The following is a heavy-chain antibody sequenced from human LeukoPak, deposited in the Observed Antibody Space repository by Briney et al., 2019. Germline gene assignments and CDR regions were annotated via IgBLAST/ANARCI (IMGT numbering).Heavy chain of an antibody. D-gene: IGHD3-22*01. CDR1: GGSISSGDYY. CDR2: IYYSGST. J-gene: IGHJ5*02. Sequence: SQTLSLTCTVSGGSISSGDYYWSWIRQPPGKGLEWIGYIYYSGSTNYNPSLKSRVTISVDTSKNQFSLKLSSVTAADTAVYYCASFPVKSYYYDSSGLGWFDPWGQGTLVTVSS. V-gene: IGHV4-61*08. CDR3: ASFPVKSYYYDSSGLGWFDP.